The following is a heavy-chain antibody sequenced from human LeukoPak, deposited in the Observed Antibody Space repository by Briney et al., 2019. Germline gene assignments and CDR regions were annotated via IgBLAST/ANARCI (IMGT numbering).Heavy chain of an antibody. CDR1: GGTFSSYA. D-gene: IGHD3-22*01. J-gene: IGHJ4*02. Sequence: SVKVSCKASGGTFSSYAISWVRQAPGQGLEWMGGIIPIFGTANYAQKFQGRLTITTDTSTSTVYMELSSLRSEDTALYYCARLPYDSSSYYLDYWGQGTLLTVSS. CDR2: IIPIFGTA. CDR3: ARLPYDSSSYYLDY. V-gene: IGHV1-69*05.